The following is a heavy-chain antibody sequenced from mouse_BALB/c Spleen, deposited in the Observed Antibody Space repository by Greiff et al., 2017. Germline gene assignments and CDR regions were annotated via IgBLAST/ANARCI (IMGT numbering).Heavy chain of an antibody. V-gene: IGHV1-7*01. D-gene: IGHD2-4*01. CDR1: GYTFTSYW. Sequence: QVHVKQSGAELAKPGASVKMSCKASGYTFTSYWMHWVKQRPGQGLEWIGYINPSTGYTEYNQKFKDKATLTADKSSSTAYMQLSSLTSEDSAVYYCARLRLRRDYAMDYWGQGTSVTVSS. J-gene: IGHJ4*01. CDR2: INPSTGYT. CDR3: ARLRLRRDYAMDY.